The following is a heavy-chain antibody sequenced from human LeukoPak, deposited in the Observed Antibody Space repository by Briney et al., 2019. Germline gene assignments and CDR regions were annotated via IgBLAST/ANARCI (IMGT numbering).Heavy chain of an antibody. CDR2: ISAYNGNT. V-gene: IGHV1-18*01. CDR1: GYIFTSYG. J-gene: IGHJ4*02. CDR3: AREANSYDSKTGGDY. D-gene: IGHD3-22*01. Sequence: ASVKVSCKASGYIFTSYGISWVRQAPGQGLEWMGWISAYNGNTNYAQKLQGRVTMTTDTSTSTAYMELRSLRSDDTAVYYCAREANSYDSKTGGDYWGQGTLVTVSS.